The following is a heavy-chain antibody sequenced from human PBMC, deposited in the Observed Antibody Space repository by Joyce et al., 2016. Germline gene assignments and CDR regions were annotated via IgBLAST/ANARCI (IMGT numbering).Heavy chain of an antibody. D-gene: IGHD6-6*01. J-gene: IGHJ4*02. CDR3: ARGYSSSPDY. CDR2: MSTSGGTI. V-gene: IGHV3-11*01. Sequence: QVQLVESGGGLVKPGGSLRLSCAASGFTFSDYYMTWMRQAPGKGLEWLYYMSTSGGTIYYADSVKGRFTSSRDNAKKSLFLQMDSLRGEGTAVYYCARGYSSSPDYWGQGTLVTVSS. CDR1: GFTFSDYY.